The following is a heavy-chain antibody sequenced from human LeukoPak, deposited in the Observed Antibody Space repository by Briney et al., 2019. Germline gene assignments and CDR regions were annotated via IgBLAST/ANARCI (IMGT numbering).Heavy chain of an antibody. Sequence: GASLRLSCAASGFTFSSYAMSWVRQAPGKGLEXXXXXXGSGGSTYYADSVKGRFTISRDNSKNTLYLQMNSLRAEDTAVYYCAKDHFADYGDYVGFFGYWGQGTLVTVPS. J-gene: IGHJ4*02. CDR2: XXGSGGST. D-gene: IGHD4-17*01. V-gene: IGHV3-23*01. CDR1: GFTFSSYA. CDR3: AKDHFADYGDYVGFFGY.